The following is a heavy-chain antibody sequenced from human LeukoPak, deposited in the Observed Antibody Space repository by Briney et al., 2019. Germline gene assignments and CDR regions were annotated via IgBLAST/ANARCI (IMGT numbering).Heavy chain of an antibody. J-gene: IGHJ3*02. CDR3: ARGVVPAATLIGDAFDI. CDR2: IYPGDSDT. Sequence: GESLKISCKGSGYSFTSYWIGWVRQMPGKGLEWMGIIYPGDSDTRYSPSFQGQVTISADKSISTAHLQWSSLKASDTAMYYCARGVVPAATLIGDAFDIWGQGTMVTVSS. D-gene: IGHD2-2*01. CDR1: GYSFTSYW. V-gene: IGHV5-51*01.